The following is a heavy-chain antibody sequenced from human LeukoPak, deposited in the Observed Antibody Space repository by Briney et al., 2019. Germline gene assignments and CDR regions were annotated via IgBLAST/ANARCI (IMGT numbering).Heavy chain of an antibody. CDR2: IRYDGNEK. CDR3: AKAYGSRLLKGDHQNMDV. J-gene: IGHJ6*04. D-gene: IGHD2-21*02. Sequence: GGSLALSCVAPGLIFSNYGMHWVRQAPGKGLDWVSFIRYDGNEKQYADSMRGRVTISRGNSKGTLFLQMTSLRPEDTAVYYCAKAYGSRLLKGDHQNMDVWGKGTTVIVSS. V-gene: IGHV3-30*02. CDR1: GLIFSNYG.